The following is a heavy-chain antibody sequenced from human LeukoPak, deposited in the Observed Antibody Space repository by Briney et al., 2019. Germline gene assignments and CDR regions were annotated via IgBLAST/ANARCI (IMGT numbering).Heavy chain of an antibody. D-gene: IGHD3-3*01. J-gene: IGHJ3*02. CDR1: GGSLSGYY. CDR3: ARLTPYYDFWSGYYHDAFDI. CDR2: INHSGST. V-gene: IGHV4-34*01. Sequence: SETLSLTCAVYGGSLSGYYWSWIRQPPGKGLEWIGEINHSGSTNYNPSLKSRVTISVDTSKNQFSLKLSSVTAADTAVYYCARLTPYYDFWSGYYHDAFDIWGQGTMVTVSS.